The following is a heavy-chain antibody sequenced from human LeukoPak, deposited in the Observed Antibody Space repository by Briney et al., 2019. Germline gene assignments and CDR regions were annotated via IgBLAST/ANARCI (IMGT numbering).Heavy chain of an antibody. J-gene: IGHJ4*02. CDR2: INSDGRLT. D-gene: IGHD4-23*01. CDR3: ARDLRTPSDTNIAIDY. CDR1: GFTFSNYW. V-gene: IGHV3-74*01. Sequence: GGSLRLSCAASGFTFSNYWMHWVRQGPGKGLVWVSRINSDGRLTSYADSVKGRFAISRDNAKNTLYLQMNSLRAEDTAVYYCARDLRTPSDTNIAIDYWGQGTLVTVSS.